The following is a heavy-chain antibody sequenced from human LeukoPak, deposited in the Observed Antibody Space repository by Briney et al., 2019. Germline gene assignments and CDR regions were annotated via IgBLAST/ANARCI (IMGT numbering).Heavy chain of an antibody. CDR1: GFTFSSYS. CDR3: ATKPRYYYDSSSDAFDI. J-gene: IGHJ3*02. V-gene: IGHV3-48*01. Sequence: GGSLRLSCAASGFTFSSYSMNWVRQAPGKGLEWVSYISSSSSTIYYADSVKGRFTISRDNAKNSLYLQMNSLRAEDTAVYYCATKPRYYYDSSSDAFDIWGQGTMVTVSS. D-gene: IGHD3-22*01. CDR2: ISSSSSTI.